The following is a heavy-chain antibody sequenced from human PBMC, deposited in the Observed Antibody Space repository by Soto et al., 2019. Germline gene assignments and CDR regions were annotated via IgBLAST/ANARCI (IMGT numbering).Heavy chain of an antibody. CDR2: INPSGGST. J-gene: IGHJ1*01. Sequence: ASVKVSCKASGYTFTSYYMHWVRQAPGQGLEWMGIINPSGGSTSYAQKFQGRVTMTRDTSTSTVYMELSSLRSEDTAVYYCARDSRILLEPAEYFQHWGQGTLVTVSS. CDR3: ARDSRILLEPAEYFQH. CDR1: GYTFTSYY. V-gene: IGHV1-46*03.